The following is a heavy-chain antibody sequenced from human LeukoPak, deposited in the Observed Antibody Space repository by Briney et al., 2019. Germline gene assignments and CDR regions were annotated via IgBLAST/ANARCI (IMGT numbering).Heavy chain of an antibody. CDR3: ASDPHWGFGY. J-gene: IGHJ4*02. CDR2: IYTSGST. Sequence: SQTLSLTCTVSGGSISSGSYYWSWIRQPAGKGLEWIGRIYTSGSTNYNPSLKSRVTISVDTSKNQFSLKLSSVTAADTAVYYCASDPHWGFGYWGQGTLVTVSS. CDR1: GGSISSGSYY. V-gene: IGHV4-61*02. D-gene: IGHD7-27*01.